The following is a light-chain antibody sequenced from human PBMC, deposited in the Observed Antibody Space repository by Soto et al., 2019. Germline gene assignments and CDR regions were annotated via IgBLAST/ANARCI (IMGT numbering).Light chain of an antibody. Sequence: QSALTQPRSVSGSPGQSVTISCTGTSSDVGRYNYVSWYQQHPGTAPKLMIYDVSKRPSGVPDRFSGSKSGDTASLTISGLQAEDEADYYCCSYAGSYKVVLVGGTKVTVL. CDR3: CSYAGSYKVV. CDR1: SSDVGRYNY. J-gene: IGLJ2*01. V-gene: IGLV2-11*01. CDR2: DVS.